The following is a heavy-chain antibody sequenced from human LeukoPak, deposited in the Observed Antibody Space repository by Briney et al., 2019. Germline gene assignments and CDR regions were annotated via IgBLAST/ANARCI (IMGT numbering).Heavy chain of an antibody. CDR1: GFTFSSYS. D-gene: IGHD5-24*01. J-gene: IGHJ4*02. CDR2: ISYDGSNK. CDR3: ARPSPPGDGYNPCDY. V-gene: IGHV3-30*03. Sequence: GGSLRLSCAASGFTFSSYSMNWVRKAPGKGLEWVAVISYDGSNKYYADSVKGRFTISRDNSKNTLYLQMNSLRAEDTAVYYCARPSPPGDGYNPCDYWGPGALVIVSS.